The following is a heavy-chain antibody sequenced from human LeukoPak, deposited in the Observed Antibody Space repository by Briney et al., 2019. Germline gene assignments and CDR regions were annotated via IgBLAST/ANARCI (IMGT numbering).Heavy chain of an antibody. J-gene: IGHJ5*02. D-gene: IGHD6-13*01. CDR1: GYSISSGYY. CDR2: IYHSGST. V-gene: IGHV4-38-2*02. CDR3: ARARSWYNWFDP. Sequence: SETLSLTCTVSGYSISSGYYWGWIRQPPGKGLEWIGSIYHSGSTYYNPTLKSRVTISVDTSKNQFSLKLGSVTAADTAVYYCARARSWYNWFDPWGQGTLVTVSS.